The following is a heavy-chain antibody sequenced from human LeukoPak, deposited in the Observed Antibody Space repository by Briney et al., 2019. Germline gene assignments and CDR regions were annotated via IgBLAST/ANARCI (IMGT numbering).Heavy chain of an antibody. J-gene: IGHJ5*02. D-gene: IGHD6-13*01. Sequence: PSETLSLTCAVYGGSFSGYYWSWIRQPPGKGLEWIGEINHSGSTNYNPSLKSRVTISVDTSKNQFSLKLSSVTAADTAVYCCARRAERYSSSWYNWFDPWGQGTLVTVSS. CDR3: ARRAERYSSSWYNWFDP. CDR1: GGSFSGYY. CDR2: INHSGST. V-gene: IGHV4-34*01.